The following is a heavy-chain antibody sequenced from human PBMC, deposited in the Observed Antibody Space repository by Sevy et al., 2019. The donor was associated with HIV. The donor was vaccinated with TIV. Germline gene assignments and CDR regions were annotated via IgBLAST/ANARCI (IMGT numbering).Heavy chain of an antibody. CDR1: GFAFSTHA. D-gene: IGHD1-26*01. J-gene: IGHJ4*01. Sequence: GGSLRLSCAASGFAFSTHAMHWVRQAPGKGLEWVAVISYEGTETFYAASVEGRFTIFRDNSKNMLSLQINSLRPEDTAVYDCARDGGYSVKWYPLYWGHGTLVTVSS. V-gene: IGHV3-30-3*01. CDR2: ISYEGTET. CDR3: ARDGGYSVKWYPLY.